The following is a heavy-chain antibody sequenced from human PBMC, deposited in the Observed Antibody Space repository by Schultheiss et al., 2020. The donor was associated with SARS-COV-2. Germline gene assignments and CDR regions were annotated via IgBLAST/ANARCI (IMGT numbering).Heavy chain of an antibody. CDR3: AREPITMIVVVPLGGAFDI. D-gene: IGHD3-22*01. V-gene: IGHV4-59*12. CDR1: GGSISSYY. J-gene: IGHJ3*02. Sequence: GSLRLSCTVSGGSISSYYWSWIRQPPGKGLEWIGYIYYSGSTNYNPSLKSRVTISVDTSKNQFSLKLSSVTAADTAVYYCAREPITMIVVVPLGGAFDIWGQGTMVTVSS. CDR2: IYYSGST.